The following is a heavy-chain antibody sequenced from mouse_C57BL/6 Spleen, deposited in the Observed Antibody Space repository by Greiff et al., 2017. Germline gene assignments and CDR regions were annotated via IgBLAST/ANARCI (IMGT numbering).Heavy chain of an antibody. D-gene: IGHD3-1*01. CDR2: IYPGDGDT. V-gene: IGHV1-82*01. CDR1: GYAFSSSW. Sequence: VQLQQSGPELVKPGASVEISCKASGYAFSSSWMNWVKQRPGKGLEWIGRIYPGDGDTNYNGKFKGKATLTADKSSSTAYMQLSSLTSEDSAVYFCARLGYDGYYFDYWGQGTTLTVSS. CDR3: ARLGYDGYYFDY. J-gene: IGHJ2*01.